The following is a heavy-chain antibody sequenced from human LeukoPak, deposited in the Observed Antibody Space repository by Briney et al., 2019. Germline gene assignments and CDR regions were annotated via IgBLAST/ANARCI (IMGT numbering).Heavy chain of an antibody. V-gene: IGHV3-74*01. CDR1: GFTLGTYW. J-gene: IGHJ5*02. CDR3: ARGRGPYGWFDP. CDR2: MKSDESSI. D-gene: IGHD3-10*01. Sequence: PGGSLRLSCEASGFTLGTYWMHWVRHSPGKGLVWVSRMKSDESSINYADSVRGRFTISRDNAKNTLFLQMNSLRVEDTAIYYCARGRGPYGWFDPWGQGTLVTVSS.